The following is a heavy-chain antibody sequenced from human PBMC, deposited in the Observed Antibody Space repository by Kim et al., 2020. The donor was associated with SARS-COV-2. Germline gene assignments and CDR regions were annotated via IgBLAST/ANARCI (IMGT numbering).Heavy chain of an antibody. D-gene: IGHD5-12*01. J-gene: IGHJ4*02. V-gene: IGHV4-31*03. Sequence: SETLSLTCTVSGGSISSGGYYWSWIRQHPGKGLEWIGYIYYSGSTYYNPSLKSRVTISVDTSKNQFSLKLSSVTAADTAVYYCARGLSGYDSYYFDYWGQGTLVTVSS. CDR2: IYYSGST. CDR3: ARGLSGYDSYYFDY. CDR1: GGSISSGGYY.